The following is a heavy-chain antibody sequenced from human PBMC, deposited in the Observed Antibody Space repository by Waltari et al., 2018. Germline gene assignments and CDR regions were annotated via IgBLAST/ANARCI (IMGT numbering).Heavy chain of an antibody. D-gene: IGHD4-17*01. CDR2: FEPEYGEG. V-gene: IGHV1-24*01. CDR1: GNSITESP. Sequence: QVQLVQSEAEVMKPGASVKVSCKVSGNSITESPMHWVRQAPGKGLEWMGSFEPEYGEGTYAQGVLDRVTMTEDRSTNTAYMELSSLRLEDTAVYYCATGGDYDEYALHYVRGLDVWGQGTTVIVAS. CDR3: ATGGDYDEYALHYVRGLDV. J-gene: IGHJ6*02.